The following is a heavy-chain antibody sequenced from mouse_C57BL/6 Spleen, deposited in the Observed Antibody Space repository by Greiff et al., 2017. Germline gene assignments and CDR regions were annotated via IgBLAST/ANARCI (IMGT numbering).Heavy chain of an antibody. CDR2: ISYSGST. CDR3: ARGGVDGYYDYAMDY. J-gene: IGHJ4*01. Sequence: EVQLVESGPGMVKPSQSLSLTCTVTGYSITSGYDWHWIRHFPGNKLEWMGYISYSGSTNYNPSLKSRISITHDTSKNHFFLKLNSVTTEDTATYYCARGGVDGYYDYAMDYWGQGTSVTVSS. V-gene: IGHV3-1*01. CDR1: GYSITSGYD. D-gene: IGHD2-3*01.